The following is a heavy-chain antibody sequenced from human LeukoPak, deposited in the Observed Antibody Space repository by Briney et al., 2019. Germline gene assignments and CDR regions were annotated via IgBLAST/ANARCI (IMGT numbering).Heavy chain of an antibody. CDR2: ISGSGGST. D-gene: IGHD6-13*01. CDR3: AKVSSSWYGGPIDY. Sequence: PGGSLRLSCAASGFTFSSYAMSWVRQAPGKGLEWVSAISGSGGSTYYADSVKGRFTISRDNSKNTLYLQMNSLRAEDTAVYYCAKVSSSWYGGPIDYWGQGTLVTVSS. CDR1: GFTFSSYA. V-gene: IGHV3-23*01. J-gene: IGHJ4*02.